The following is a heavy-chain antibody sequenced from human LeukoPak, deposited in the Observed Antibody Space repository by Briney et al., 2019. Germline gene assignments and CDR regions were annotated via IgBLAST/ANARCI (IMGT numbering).Heavy chain of an antibody. V-gene: IGHV3-30*04. D-gene: IGHD1-7*01. J-gene: IGHJ3*02. Sequence: PGRSLRLSCAASGFTFSSYAMHWVRQAPGKGLEWVAFIRYDGSNKYYADSVKGRFTISRDNSKNTLYLQMNSLRAEDTAVYYCAKVYNWNYVDAFDIWGQGTMVTVSS. CDR1: GFTFSSYA. CDR2: IRYDGSNK. CDR3: AKVYNWNYVDAFDI.